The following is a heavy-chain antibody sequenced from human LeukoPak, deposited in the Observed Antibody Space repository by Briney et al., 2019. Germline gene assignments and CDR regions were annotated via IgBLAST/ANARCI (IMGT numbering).Heavy chain of an antibody. V-gene: IGHV4-34*01. CDR1: GGSFSGYY. CDR2: INHSGST. D-gene: IGHD3-3*01. Sequence: PSETLSLTCAVYGGSFSGYYWSWIRQPPGKGLEWSGEINHSGSTNYNPSLKSRVTISVDKSKNQFSLKVSSVTAADPAVYYCARGTKTPIYYDFWSGPLNWFDPWGQGTLVTVSS. J-gene: IGHJ5*02. CDR3: ARGTKTPIYYDFWSGPLNWFDP.